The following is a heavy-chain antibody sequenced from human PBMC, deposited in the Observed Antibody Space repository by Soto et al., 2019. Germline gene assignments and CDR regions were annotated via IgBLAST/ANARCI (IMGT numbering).Heavy chain of an antibody. J-gene: IGHJ4*02. D-gene: IGHD3-22*01. CDR2: VSTYNTNT. CDR3: ERAITTHSSAYYSFAY. Sequence: ASVKVSCKTSGYTFSDYGLAWLRQTPGQRPEWMGWVSTYNTNTNYAQKFQGRVTMTTDTSTTTASMELRSLRSDDTAVYYCERAITTHSSAYYSFAYWGQGTLVTISS. V-gene: IGHV1-18*01. CDR1: GYTFSDYG.